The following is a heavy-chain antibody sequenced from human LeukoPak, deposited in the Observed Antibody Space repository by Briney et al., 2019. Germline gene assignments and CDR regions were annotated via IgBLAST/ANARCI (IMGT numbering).Heavy chain of an antibody. CDR3: ARDRSSGWIKDAFDI. V-gene: IGHV1-18*01. CDR1: GYTFTSYG. J-gene: IGHJ3*02. D-gene: IGHD6-19*01. CDR2: SSAYNGNT. Sequence: ASVTVSCKASGYTFTSYGISWVRQAPGQGLEWKGWSSAYNGNTNYAQKLQGRVTMTTDTSTSTAYMELRSLRSDDTAVYYCARDRSSGWIKDAFDIWGQGTMVTVSS.